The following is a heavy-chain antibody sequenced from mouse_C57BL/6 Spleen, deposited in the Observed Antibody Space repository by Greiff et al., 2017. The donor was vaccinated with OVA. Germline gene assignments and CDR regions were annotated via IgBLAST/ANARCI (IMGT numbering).Heavy chain of an antibody. Sequence: EVQGVESGGGLVQPGGSMKLSCVASGFTFSNYWMNWVRQSPEKGLEWVAQIRLKSDNYATHYAESVKGRFTISRDDSKSSVYLQMNNLRAEDTGIYDCTGPLAMDYWGQGTSVTVSS. CDR3: TGPLAMDY. CDR2: IRLKSDNYAT. J-gene: IGHJ4*01. CDR1: GFTFSNYW. D-gene: IGHD6-1*01. V-gene: IGHV6-3*01.